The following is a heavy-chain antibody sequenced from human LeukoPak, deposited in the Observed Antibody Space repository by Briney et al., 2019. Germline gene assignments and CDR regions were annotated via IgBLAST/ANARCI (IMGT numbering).Heavy chain of an antibody. CDR2: IWYDGSNK. CDR3: ARDGGEMATMFGYFDL. V-gene: IGHV3-33*08. D-gene: IGHD5-24*01. CDR1: GFPFSSYG. J-gene: IGHJ2*01. Sequence: GGSLRLSCSASGFPFSSYGMHWVRQAPGKGLEWVAVIWYDGSNKYYADSVKGRFTISRDNSKNTLYLQMNSLRAEDTAVYYCARDGGEMATMFGYFDLWGRGTLVTVSS.